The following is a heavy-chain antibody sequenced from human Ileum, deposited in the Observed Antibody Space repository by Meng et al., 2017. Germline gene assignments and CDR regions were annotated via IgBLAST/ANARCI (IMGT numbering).Heavy chain of an antibody. CDR1: GFTFSSYA. V-gene: IGHV3-23*01. D-gene: IGHD6-19*01. Sequence: GGSLRLSCAASGFTFSSYAMSWVRQAPGKGLEWVSAISGSGGSTYYADSVKGRVTISRDNSKNTLYLQMNSLRAEDTAVYYCAKATDNGWYYFDYWGQGTLVTISS. J-gene: IGHJ4*02. CDR2: ISGSGGST. CDR3: AKATDNGWYYFDY.